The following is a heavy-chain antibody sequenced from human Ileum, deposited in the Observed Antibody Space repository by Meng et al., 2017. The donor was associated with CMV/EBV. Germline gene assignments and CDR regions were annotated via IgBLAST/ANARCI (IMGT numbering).Heavy chain of an antibody. CDR3: TTHSGGY. Sequence: GESLKISCVVSGVSVSSEYMPWVRQAPGKGLEWVSVIYKEGSTNNAACVRGRFSISRDISKNTVYLQLNNLRAEDTAMYYCTTHSGGYWGQGTLVTVSS. CDR1: GVSVSSEY. CDR2: IYKEGST. V-gene: IGHV3-53*01. J-gene: IGHJ4*02.